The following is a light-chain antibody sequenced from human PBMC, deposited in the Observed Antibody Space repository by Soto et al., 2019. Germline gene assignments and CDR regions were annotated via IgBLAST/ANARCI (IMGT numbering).Light chain of an antibody. J-gene: IGKJ2*01. CDR3: QQFGTSPMFT. CDR2: DAS. V-gene: IGKV3-11*01. CDR1: QSVSTF. Sequence: EVVLTQSPATLSLSPGERAALSCRDSQSVSTFLAWYQQKPGQAPRLLIYDASNRATGIPARFSGSGSGTDFTLTISSLEPEDFAVYYCQQFGTSPMFTFGQGTKVDIK.